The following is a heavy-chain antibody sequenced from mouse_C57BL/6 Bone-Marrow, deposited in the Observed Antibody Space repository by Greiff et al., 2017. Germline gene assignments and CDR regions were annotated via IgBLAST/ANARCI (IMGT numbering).Heavy chain of an antibody. CDR1: GYTFTNYW. CDR2: IYPGGGYT. V-gene: IGHV1-63*01. J-gene: IGHJ4*01. Sequence: VQLQQSGAELVRPGTSVNMSCKASGYTFTNYWIGWAKQRPGHGLEWIGDIYPGGGYTNYNEKFKGKATLTADKSSSTAYMQFSSLTSEDSAIYYCAREGPFYAMDYWGQGTSVTVSS. CDR3: AREGPFYAMDY.